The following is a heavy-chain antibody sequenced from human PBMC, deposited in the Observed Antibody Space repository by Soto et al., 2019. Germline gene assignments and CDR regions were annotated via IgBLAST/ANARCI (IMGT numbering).Heavy chain of an antibody. V-gene: IGHV3-64D*06. CDR2: ISSNGGPT. CDR1: GFTFSSYA. D-gene: IGHD1-26*01. J-gene: IGHJ4*02. Sequence: EVQVVESGGNLVQPGGSLRLSCSVSGFTFSSYAMHWVRQAPGKGLEYVSSISSNGGPTYYVDSVKGRFTISRDNSKNTLYLQKSSLRPEDTAVYYCVKDRWVDFWGQGTLVTVSS. CDR3: VKDRWVDF.